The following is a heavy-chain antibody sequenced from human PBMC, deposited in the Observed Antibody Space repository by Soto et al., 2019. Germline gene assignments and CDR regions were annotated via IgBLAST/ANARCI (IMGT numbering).Heavy chain of an antibody. V-gene: IGHV4-34*01. CDR2: INHSGST. J-gene: IGHJ6*02. D-gene: IGHD5-12*01. CDR3: AREYSGYDRYYYYYYGMDV. CDR1: GGSFSGYY. Sequence: PSETLSLTCAVYGGSFSGYYWSWIRQPPGKGLEWIGEINHSGSTNYNPSLKSRVTISVDTSKNQFSLKLSSVTAADTAVYYCAREYSGYDRYYYYYYGMDVWGQGTTVTVS.